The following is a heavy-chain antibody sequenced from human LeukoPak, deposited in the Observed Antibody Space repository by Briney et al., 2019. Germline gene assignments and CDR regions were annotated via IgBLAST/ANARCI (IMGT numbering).Heavy chain of an antibody. CDR1: GFTFDDYA. J-gene: IGHJ4*02. CDR2: ISWNSGSI. CDR3: AKGGYSGHDPVDY. D-gene: IGHD5-12*01. Sequence: PGGSLRLSCAASGFTFDDYAMHWVRQAPGKGLEWVSGISWNSGSIGYADSVKGRFTISRDNAKNSLYLQMNSLRAEDTALYYCAKGGYSGHDPVDYWGQGTLVTVSS. V-gene: IGHV3-9*01.